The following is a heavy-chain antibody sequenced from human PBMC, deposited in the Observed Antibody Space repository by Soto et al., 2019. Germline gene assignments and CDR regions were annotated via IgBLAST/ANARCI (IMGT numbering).Heavy chain of an antibody. CDR2: IYWDDDK. Sequence: QITLKESGPTLVKPTQTLTLTCTFSGFSLSTSGVGVGWIRQPPGKALEWLALIYWDDDKRYSPSLKSRLTITKDTSKNQVVLTMTNVDPVDTATYYCAHRELTMVRGVRNWFDPWGQGTLVTVSS. D-gene: IGHD3-10*01. J-gene: IGHJ5*02. CDR1: GFSLSTSGVG. V-gene: IGHV2-5*02. CDR3: AHRELTMVRGVRNWFDP.